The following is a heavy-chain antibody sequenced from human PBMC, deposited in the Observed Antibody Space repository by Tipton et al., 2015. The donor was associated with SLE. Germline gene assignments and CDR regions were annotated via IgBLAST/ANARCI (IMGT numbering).Heavy chain of an antibody. Sequence: SLRLSCAASGFTFSSYWMHWVRQAPGKGLVWVSRINSDGSSTSYADSEKGRFTISRDNAKNTLYLQMNSLRAEDPAVYYCARDLSGGRGALFGYWGQGTLVTVSS. D-gene: IGHD1-26*01. CDR2: INSDGSST. CDR1: GFTFSSYW. J-gene: IGHJ4*02. CDR3: ARDLSGGRGALFGY. V-gene: IGHV3-74*01.